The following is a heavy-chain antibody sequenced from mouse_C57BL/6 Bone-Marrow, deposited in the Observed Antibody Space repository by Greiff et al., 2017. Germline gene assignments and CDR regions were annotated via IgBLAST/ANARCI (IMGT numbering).Heavy chain of an antibody. CDR1: GYAFSDSW. D-gene: IGHD2-1*01. V-gene: IGHV1-82*01. Sequence: QVQLQQSGPELVKPGASVKMSCKASGYAFSDSWMHWVKQRPGKGLEWIGRVYPGDGDTNYNGKFKGKATVTADKSSSTAYMHLSSLTSEDSAVYVCARGNYRNCFFALDYWGQGTSVTVSA. CDR2: VYPGDGDT. J-gene: IGHJ4*01. CDR3: ARGNYRNCFFALDY.